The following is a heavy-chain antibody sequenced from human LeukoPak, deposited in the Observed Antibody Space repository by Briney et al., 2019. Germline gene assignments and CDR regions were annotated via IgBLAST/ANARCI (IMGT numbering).Heavy chain of an antibody. D-gene: IGHD6-13*01. J-gene: IGHJ6*02. CDR1: GFTLSTYS. CDR2: ISTSGSYI. CDR3: ARDAFASSWPNYYYGMDV. Sequence: GGSLRLSCAASGFTLSTYSLNWVRQAPGKGLEWVSSISTSGSYINYADSVKGRFTIPRDNAKNSLYLQMNSLRAEDTAVYYCARDAFASSWPNYYYGMDVWGQGTTVTVSS. V-gene: IGHV3-21*01.